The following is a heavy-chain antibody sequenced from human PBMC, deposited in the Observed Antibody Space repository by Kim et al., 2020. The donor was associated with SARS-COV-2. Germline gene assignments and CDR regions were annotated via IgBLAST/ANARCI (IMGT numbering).Heavy chain of an antibody. J-gene: IGHJ4*02. Sequence: GESLKISCKGSGYNFSNYWIGWVRQMPGKGLVWLGIIYPGDSDTRYSPSFQGQVTISVDKSITTAYLQWSSLEASDTAMYYCARHSENSGYDGRMTYWGQGTLVTVSS. CDR2: IYPGDSDT. V-gene: IGHV5-51*01. D-gene: IGHD3-22*01. CDR3: ARHSENSGYDGRMTY. CDR1: GYNFSNYW.